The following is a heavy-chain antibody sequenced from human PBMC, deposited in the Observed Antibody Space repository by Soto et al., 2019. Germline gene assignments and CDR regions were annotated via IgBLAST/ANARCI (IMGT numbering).Heavy chain of an antibody. CDR3: ARVHCSGGSCYGYYYYYYMDV. Sequence: QVQLVESGGGVVQPGRSLRLSCAASGFTFSSYGMHWVRQAPGKGLAWVAVIWYDGSNKYYADFVKGRFTISRDNSKNALYLQMNSLRAEDTAVYYCARVHCSGGSCYGYYYYYYMDVWGKGTTVTVSS. CDR2: IWYDGSNK. J-gene: IGHJ6*03. D-gene: IGHD2-15*01. V-gene: IGHV3-33*01. CDR1: GFTFSSYG.